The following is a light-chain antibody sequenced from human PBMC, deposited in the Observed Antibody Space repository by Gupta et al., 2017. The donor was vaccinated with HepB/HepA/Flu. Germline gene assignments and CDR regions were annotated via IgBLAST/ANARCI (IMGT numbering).Light chain of an antibody. CDR2: AAT. V-gene: IGKV1-39*01. J-gene: IGKJ2*04. CDR3: QQSYSTPCS. Sequence: DIQMTQSPSSLSASVGDRVTITCRASQSISSYLNWYQQKPGKTPKLLNYAATSLQSGVPTRFSGSASATDFTLTSSSLQPEDVATYYCQQSYSTPCSFGQGTKLEIK. CDR1: QSISSY.